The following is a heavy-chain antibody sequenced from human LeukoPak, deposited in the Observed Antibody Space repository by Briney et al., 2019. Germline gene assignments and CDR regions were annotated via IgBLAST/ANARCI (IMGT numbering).Heavy chain of an antibody. CDR3: ARVYSGSLDY. CDR1: GFTVSSKY. Sequence: PGGSLRLSCAASGFTVSSKYMSWVRQAPGKGLEWVSVIYSGGSTYYADSVKGRFTISRDNSKNTLYLQMNSLRAEDTAVYYCARVYSGSLDYWGQGTLVTVSS. V-gene: IGHV3-66*01. D-gene: IGHD1-26*01. J-gene: IGHJ4*02. CDR2: IYSGGST.